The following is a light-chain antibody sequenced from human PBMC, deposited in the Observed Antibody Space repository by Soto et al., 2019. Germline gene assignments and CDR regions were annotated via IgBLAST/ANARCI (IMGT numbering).Light chain of an antibody. J-gene: IGKJ5*01. Sequence: EIVLTQSPATLSLSPGERATLSCRASQSISFYLTWYQHKPGQAPRLLIYDASNRATGIPAMFSGSGYGTDFTLTISSLGPEDFAVYYCQQRSNWPTFGQGTRLEIK. V-gene: IGKV3-11*01. CDR1: QSISFY. CDR2: DAS. CDR3: QQRSNWPT.